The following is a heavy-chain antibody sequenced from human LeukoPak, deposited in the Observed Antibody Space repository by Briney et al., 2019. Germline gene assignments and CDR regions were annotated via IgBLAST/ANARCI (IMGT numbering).Heavy chain of an antibody. Sequence: GGSLRLSCAASGFTFSSYSMNWVRQAPGNGLEWVSYISSSSSTIYYADSVKGRFTISRDNAKNSLYLQMNSLRDEDTAVYYCARSPDRSGWYTGDYWGQGTLVTVSS. CDR3: ARSPDRSGWYTGDY. CDR1: GFTFSSYS. V-gene: IGHV3-48*02. CDR2: ISSSSSTI. D-gene: IGHD6-19*01. J-gene: IGHJ4*02.